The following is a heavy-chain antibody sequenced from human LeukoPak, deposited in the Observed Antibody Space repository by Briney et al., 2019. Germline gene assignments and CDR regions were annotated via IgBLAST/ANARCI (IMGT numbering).Heavy chain of an antibody. Sequence: SETLSLICTVSGGSISSYYWSWIRQPAGKGLEWIGRIYTSGSTNYNPSLKSRVTMSVDTSKNQFSLKLSSVTAADTAVYYCAGYYTAMADNWFDPWGQGTLVTVSS. V-gene: IGHV4-4*07. D-gene: IGHD5-18*01. CDR1: GGSISSYY. CDR3: AGYYTAMADNWFDP. CDR2: IYTSGST. J-gene: IGHJ5*02.